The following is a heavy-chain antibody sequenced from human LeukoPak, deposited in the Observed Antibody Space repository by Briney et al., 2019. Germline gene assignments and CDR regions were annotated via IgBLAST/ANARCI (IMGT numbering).Heavy chain of an antibody. CDR3: ARRGLTTVVTETPEGAFDY. CDR1: GGSISSNYSY. V-gene: IGHV4-39*07. Sequence: SETLSLTCTVSGGSISSNYSYWGWIRQPPGKGLEWIGNIYYSGSTYYSPSLTSRVTVSVDTSENQFSLKLSSVTAADTVVYYCARRGLTTVVTETPEGAFDYWGQGTLVTVSS. J-gene: IGHJ4*02. CDR2: IYYSGST. D-gene: IGHD4-23*01.